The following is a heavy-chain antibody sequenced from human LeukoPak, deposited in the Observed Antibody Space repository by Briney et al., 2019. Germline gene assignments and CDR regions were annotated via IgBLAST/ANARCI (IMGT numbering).Heavy chain of an antibody. V-gene: IGHV4-59*01. CDR2: IYYSGST. D-gene: IGHD3-16*01. CDR1: GGSISSYY. CDR3: ARDYTR. J-gene: IGHJ4*02. Sequence: SETLSLTCTVSGGSISSYYWSWIRQPPGKGLEWIGYIYYSGSTNYNPSLKSRVTISVDTSKNQFSLKLSSVTAADTAVYYYARDYTRWGQGTLVTVSS.